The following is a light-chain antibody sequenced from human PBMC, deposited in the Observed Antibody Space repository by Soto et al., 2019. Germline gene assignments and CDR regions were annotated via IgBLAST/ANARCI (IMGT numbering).Light chain of an antibody. V-gene: IGLV1-40*01. CDR2: GNS. CDR1: SSNIGAGYD. CDR3: QSYDSGLSGAV. J-gene: IGLJ7*01. Sequence: QSVLTQPPSVSGAPGQRVTISCTGSSSNIGAGYDVHWYQQLPGTAPKLLIYGNSNRPSGVPDRFSGSKSGTSASLAITGLQADDDAAYYCQSYDSGLSGAVFGGGTRLTVL.